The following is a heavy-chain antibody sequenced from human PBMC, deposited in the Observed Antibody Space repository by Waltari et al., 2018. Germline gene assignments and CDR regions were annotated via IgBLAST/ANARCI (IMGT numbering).Heavy chain of an antibody. CDR1: GYTFTIYD. Sequence: QVQLVQSGAEVKKPGASVKVSCKAAGYTFTIYDINWVRQATGQGLEWMGWMNPNSGNTGYAQKFQGRVTITRNTSISTAYMELSSLRSEDTAMYYCARDSSSGWYVSDYWGQGTLVTVSS. J-gene: IGHJ4*02. D-gene: IGHD6-19*01. CDR3: ARDSSSGWYVSDY. CDR2: MNPNSGNT. V-gene: IGHV1-8*03.